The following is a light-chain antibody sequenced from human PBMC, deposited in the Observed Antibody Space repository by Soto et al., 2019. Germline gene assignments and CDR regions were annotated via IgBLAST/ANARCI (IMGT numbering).Light chain of an antibody. CDR2: DTS. J-gene: IGKJ3*01. V-gene: IGKV3-20*01. Sequence: EIVLTQYPGTLSLSPGERATLSCRASQSVSSSYLAWYQQKPGQAPRLLIYDTSDKDTGIPDRYSASGSGTDFTLTISRLGPEDFAVYYCQHYGTSALFGPGTQVDIK. CDR3: QHYGTSAL. CDR1: QSVSSSY.